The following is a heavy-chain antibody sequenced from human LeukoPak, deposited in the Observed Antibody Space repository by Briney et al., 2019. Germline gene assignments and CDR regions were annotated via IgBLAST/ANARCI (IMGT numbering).Heavy chain of an antibody. Sequence: GGSLRLSCAASGFTFSGYAMSWVRQAPGKGLEWVSAISGSGGSTYYADSVKGRFTISRDNSKNTPYLQMNSLRAEDTAVYYCASPTGVRGLPYWGQGTLVTVSS. CDR3: ASPTGVRGLPY. J-gene: IGHJ4*02. CDR2: ISGSGGST. V-gene: IGHV3-23*01. D-gene: IGHD3-10*01. CDR1: GFTFSGYA.